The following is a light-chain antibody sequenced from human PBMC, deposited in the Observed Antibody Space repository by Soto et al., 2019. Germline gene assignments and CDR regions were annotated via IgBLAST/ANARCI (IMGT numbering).Light chain of an antibody. J-gene: IGLJ3*02. CDR1: NIGSKS. CDR3: QVWDGSSDHRV. Sequence: SYEVTQPPSVSVAPGETAKISCGGNNIGSKSAHWYQQRPGQAPVLVIFYDSDRPSWIPERFSGSNSGNTATLTISRVEAGDEADYYCQVWDGSSDHRVFGGGNKVTVL. CDR2: YDS. V-gene: IGLV3-21*04.